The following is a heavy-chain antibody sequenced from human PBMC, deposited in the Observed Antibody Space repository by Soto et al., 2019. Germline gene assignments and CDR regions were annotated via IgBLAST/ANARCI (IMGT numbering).Heavy chain of an antibody. CDR1: GGSISSYY. J-gene: IGHJ6*02. CDR2: VHDSWGS. V-gene: IGHV4-59*08. Sequence: SETLSLTCTVSGGSISSYYWSWIRQPPGKGLEWIGYVHDSWGSHYNHSLKSRVAISLDTSKSQFSLKLTSVTATDTPVYYCVRKGFGALHGLVDVWVQGTTVTVSS. CDR3: VRKGFGALHGLVDV. D-gene: IGHD3-10*01.